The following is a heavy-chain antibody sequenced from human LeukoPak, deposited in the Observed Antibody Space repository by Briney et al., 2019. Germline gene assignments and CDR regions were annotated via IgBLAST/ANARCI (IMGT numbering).Heavy chain of an antibody. CDR3: ARASYYYGSGSYYNDWFDP. V-gene: IGHV3-23*01. CDR2: ISSSGGIT. D-gene: IGHD3-10*01. CDR1: GFMFNSHA. Sequence: GGSLRLSCAASGFMFNSHAMSWVRQAPGKGLEWVSAISSSGGITYYADSVKGRFTISRDNFRNTLYLQMNSLRAEDTAVYYCARASYYYGSGSYYNDWFDPWGQGTLVTVSS. J-gene: IGHJ5*02.